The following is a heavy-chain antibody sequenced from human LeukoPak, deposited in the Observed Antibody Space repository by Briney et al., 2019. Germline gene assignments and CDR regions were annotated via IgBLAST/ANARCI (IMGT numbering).Heavy chain of an antibody. V-gene: IGHV5-51*01. CDR2: IYPGDSDI. D-gene: IGHD2-15*01. CDR3: ARQEYCSGGSCYTWFDP. CDR1: GYRLSSYW. J-gene: IGHJ5*02. Sequence: ESLKISCKDSGYRLSSYWIAWVRQMPGKGLEYIGIIYPGDSDIRYSPSFQGLVTISADKSISTAYLQWSSLKASDTAMYYCARQEYCSGGSCYTWFDPWGQGTLVTVSS.